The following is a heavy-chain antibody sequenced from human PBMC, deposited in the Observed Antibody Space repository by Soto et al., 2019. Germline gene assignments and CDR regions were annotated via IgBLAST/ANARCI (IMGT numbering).Heavy chain of an antibody. CDR2: IYYSGST. D-gene: IGHD2-2*01. CDR1: GGSISSSSYY. Sequence: PSETLSLTCTVSGGSISSSSYYWGWIRQPPGKGLEWIGSIYYSGSTYYNPSLKSRVTISVDTSKNQFSLKLSSVTAADTAVYYCARCKNFVVVPAASRPYYYYYMDVWGKGTTVTVSS. V-gene: IGHV4-39*01. CDR3: ARCKNFVVVPAASRPYYYYYMDV. J-gene: IGHJ6*03.